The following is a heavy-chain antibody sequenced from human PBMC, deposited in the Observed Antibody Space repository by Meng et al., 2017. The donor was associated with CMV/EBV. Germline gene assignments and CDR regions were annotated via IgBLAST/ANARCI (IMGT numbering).Heavy chain of an antibody. D-gene: IGHD5-12*01. CDR2: IYSGGST. CDR1: GFTVSSHY. V-gene: IGHV3-53*01. Sequence: LSLTCAASGFTVSSHYMSWVRQAPGKGLEWVSVIYSGGSTYYADSVKGRFTISRDNSKNTLYLQMNSLRAEDTAVYYCARSGYSGYAADLTFDYWGQGTLVTVSS. CDR3: ARSGYSGYAADLTFDY. J-gene: IGHJ4*02.